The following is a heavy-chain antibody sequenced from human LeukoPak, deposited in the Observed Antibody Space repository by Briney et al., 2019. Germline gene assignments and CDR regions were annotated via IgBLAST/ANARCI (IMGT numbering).Heavy chain of an antibody. CDR2: ISYDGSNK. CDR3: ARQQWLDGAYYFDY. CDR1: GFTLSSCG. V-gene: IGHV3-30*03. D-gene: IGHD6-19*01. J-gene: IGHJ4*02. Sequence: GRSLRLSCAASGFTLSSCGTHWVRQAPGKGLEWVAVISYDGSNKYYADFVKGRFTISRDNSKNTLYLQMNSLRAEDTAVYYCARQQWLDGAYYFDYWGQGTLVTVSS.